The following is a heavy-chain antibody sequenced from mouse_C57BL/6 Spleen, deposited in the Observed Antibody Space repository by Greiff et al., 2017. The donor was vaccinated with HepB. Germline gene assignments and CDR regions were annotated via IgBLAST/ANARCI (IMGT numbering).Heavy chain of an antibody. Sequence: VQLKQSGPVLVKPGASVKMSCKASGYTFTDYYMNWVKQSHGKSLEWIGVINPYNGGTSYNQKFKGKATLTVDKSSSTAYMELNSLTSEDSAVYYCARRIYYGYDGDWYFDVWGTGTTVTVSS. CDR2: INPYNGGT. CDR3: ARRIYYGYDGDWYFDV. J-gene: IGHJ1*03. CDR1: GYTFTDYY. V-gene: IGHV1-19*01. D-gene: IGHD2-2*01.